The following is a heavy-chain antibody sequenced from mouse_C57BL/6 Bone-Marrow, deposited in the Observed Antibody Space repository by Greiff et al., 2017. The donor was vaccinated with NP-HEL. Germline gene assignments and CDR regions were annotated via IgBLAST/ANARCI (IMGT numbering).Heavy chain of an antibody. V-gene: IGHV1-82*01. CDR2: IYPGDGDT. J-gene: IGHJ2*01. CDR1: GYAFSSSW. Sequence: VHLVESGPELVKPGASVKISCKASGYAFSSSWMNWVKQRPGKGLEWIGRIYPGDGDTNYNGKFKGKATLTADKSSSTAYMQLSSLTSEDSAVYFCARGALITTVVATDYFDYWGQGTTLTVSS. CDR3: ARGALITTVVATDYFDY. D-gene: IGHD1-1*01.